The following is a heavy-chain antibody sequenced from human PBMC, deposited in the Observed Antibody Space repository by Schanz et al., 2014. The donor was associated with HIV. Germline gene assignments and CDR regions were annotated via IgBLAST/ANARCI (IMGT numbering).Heavy chain of an antibody. J-gene: IGHJ4*02. Sequence: EVQLLESGGGLVQPGGSLRLSCAASTFTFNNYDMGWVRQAPGKGLEWVSGISGNGGSTYHADSVKGRFTISRDNSKNTLYLQMNSLRAEDTAIYYCAKTSYGWYFDYWGQGTLVTVSS. V-gene: IGHV3-23*01. CDR2: ISGNGGST. CDR1: TFTFNNYD. D-gene: IGHD6-19*01. CDR3: AKTSYGWYFDY.